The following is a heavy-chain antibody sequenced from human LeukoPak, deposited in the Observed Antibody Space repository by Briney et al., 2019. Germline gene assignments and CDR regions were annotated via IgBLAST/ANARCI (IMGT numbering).Heavy chain of an antibody. CDR1: GFTFSSYS. V-gene: IGHV3-48*01. CDR2: ISSSSSTI. J-gene: IGHJ6*03. Sequence: GGSLRLSCAASGFTFSSYSMNWVRRAPGKGLEWVSYISSSSSTIYYADSVKGRFTISRDNAKNSLYLQMNSLRAEDTAVYYCARYVSNRYYYYYMDVWGKGTTVTVSS. CDR3: ARYVSNRYYYYYMDV. D-gene: IGHD1-14*01.